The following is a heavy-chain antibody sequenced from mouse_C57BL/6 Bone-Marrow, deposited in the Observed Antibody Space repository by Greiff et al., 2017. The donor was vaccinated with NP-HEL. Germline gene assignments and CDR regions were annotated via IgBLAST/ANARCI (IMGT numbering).Heavy chain of an antibody. V-gene: IGHV7-4*01. Sequence: EVMLVESGGGLVQPGASLRLSCAASGFTFTDYYMSWVRQPPGKAPEWLALIRNKANGYTTEYHASVKGRFTISRDNSQNFLYLQMNTLSAEVSAPYYCVKAVYYGSSGLFFDDWGQGPTLTVSS. D-gene: IGHD1-1*01. CDR3: VKAVYYGSSGLFFDD. J-gene: IGHJ2*01. CDR1: GFTFTDYY. CDR2: IRNKANGYTT.